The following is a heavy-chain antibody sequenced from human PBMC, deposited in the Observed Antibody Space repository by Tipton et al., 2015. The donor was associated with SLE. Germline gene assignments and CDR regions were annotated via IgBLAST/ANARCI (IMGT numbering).Heavy chain of an antibody. J-gene: IGHJ4*02. CDR3: ARGNDFWSGYLYYFDY. CDR1: GGSFSGYY. Sequence: TLSLTCAVYGGSFSGYYWSWIRQPPGKGLEWIGEIYHSGSTNYNPSLKSRVTISADTSKNQFSLKLSSVTAADTAVYYCARGNDFWSGYLYYFDYWGQGTLVTVSS. D-gene: IGHD3-3*01. V-gene: IGHV4-34*01. CDR2: IYHSGST.